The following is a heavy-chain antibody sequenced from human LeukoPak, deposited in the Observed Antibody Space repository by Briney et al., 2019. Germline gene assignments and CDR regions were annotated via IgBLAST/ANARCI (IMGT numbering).Heavy chain of an antibody. D-gene: IGHD6-6*01. V-gene: IGHV1-2*02. CDR3: ARFRAARLWDWFDP. Sequence: GASVKVSCKASGYTFTGYYMHWVRQAPGQGLAWMGWINPNSGGTNYAQKFQGRVTITRDTSISTAYMELSRLRSDDTAVYYCARFRAARLWDWFDPWGQGTLVTVSS. CDR2: INPNSGGT. CDR1: GYTFTGYY. J-gene: IGHJ5*02.